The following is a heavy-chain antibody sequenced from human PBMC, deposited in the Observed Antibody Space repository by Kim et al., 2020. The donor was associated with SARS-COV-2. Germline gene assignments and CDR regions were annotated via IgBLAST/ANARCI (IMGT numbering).Heavy chain of an antibody. CDR2: IYYSGST. D-gene: IGHD3-16*01. J-gene: IGHJ6*01. CDR3: ARQLRGGGFYYYYYGM. Sequence: SETLSLTCTVSGGSISSSSYYWGWIRQPPGKGLEWIGSIYYSGSTYYNPSLKSRVTISVDTSKNQFSLKLSSVTAADTAVYYCARQLRGGGFYYYYYGM. V-gene: IGHV4-39*01. CDR1: GGSISSSSYY.